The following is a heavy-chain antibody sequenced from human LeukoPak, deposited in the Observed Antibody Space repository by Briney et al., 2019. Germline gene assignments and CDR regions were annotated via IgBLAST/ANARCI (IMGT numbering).Heavy chain of an antibody. D-gene: IGHD5-24*01. CDR3: AREVDGYNTIDY. V-gene: IGHV4-34*01. CDR1: GGSFSGYY. J-gene: IGHJ4*02. Sequence: SETLSLTCAVYGGSFSGYYWSWIRQPPGKGLEWIGEINHSGSTNYNPSLKSRVTISVDTSKNQFSLKLSSVTAADTAVYYCAREVDGYNTIDYWGQGTLVTVSS. CDR2: INHSGST.